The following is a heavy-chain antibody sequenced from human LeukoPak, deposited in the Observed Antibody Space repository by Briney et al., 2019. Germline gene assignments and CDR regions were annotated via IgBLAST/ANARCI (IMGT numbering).Heavy chain of an antibody. J-gene: IGHJ3*02. CDR3: ARDQEDYDFWSKDAFDI. CDR1: GYTFTSYG. CDR2: ISAYNGNT. Sequence: ASVKVSCKASGYTFTSYGISWVRQAPGQGLEWMGWISAYNGNTNYAQKLQGRVTMTTDTSTSTAYMELRSLRSDDTAVYYCARDQEDYDFWSKDAFDIWGQGTMVTVSS. D-gene: IGHD3-3*01. V-gene: IGHV1-18*01.